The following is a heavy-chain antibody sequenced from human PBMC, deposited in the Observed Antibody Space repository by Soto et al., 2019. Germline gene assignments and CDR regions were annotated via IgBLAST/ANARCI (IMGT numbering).Heavy chain of an antibody. V-gene: IGHV3-64D*06. CDR2: ITSNGVST. Sequence: GGSLRLSCSASGFTFSSHSMYWVRQAPGKGLEYVSAITSNGVSTFYADSVKDRFTISRDNSKNTLYLQMSSLRAEDTAVYYFVQVGTLIRRWSWFYHWG. D-gene: IGHD5-18*01. CDR3: VQVGTLIRRWSWFYH. CDR1: GFTFSSHS. J-gene: IGHJ5*02.